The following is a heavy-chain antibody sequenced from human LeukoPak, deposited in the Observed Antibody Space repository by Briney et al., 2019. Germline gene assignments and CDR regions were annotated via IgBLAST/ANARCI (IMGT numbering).Heavy chain of an antibody. Sequence: GGSLRLSCAASGFTFNNFWMTWVRQAPGKGLEWVANIKHDGSEKYYVDSVKGRLAVSRDNAKNSLYLQMNSLRAEDTAVYYCVRSYDYWSTYSDYYYMDVWGKGTTVTVSS. CDR1: GFTFNNFW. J-gene: IGHJ6*03. V-gene: IGHV3-7*01. D-gene: IGHD3-3*01. CDR3: VRSYDYWSTYSDYYYMDV. CDR2: IKHDGSEK.